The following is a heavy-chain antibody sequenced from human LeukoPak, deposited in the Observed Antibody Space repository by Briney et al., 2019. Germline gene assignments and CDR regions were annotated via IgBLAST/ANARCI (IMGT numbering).Heavy chain of an antibody. D-gene: IGHD6-19*01. CDR3: AKAYHDSGCLIDY. CDR2: ISSSSSYI. V-gene: IGHV3-21*04. CDR1: GFTFSSYS. J-gene: IGHJ4*02. Sequence: GGSLRLSCAASGFTFSSYSMNWVRQAPGKGLEWVSSISSSSSYIYYADSVKGRFTISRDNAKNSLYLQMNSLRDEDTAVYYCAKAYHDSGCLIDYWGQGTLVTVSS.